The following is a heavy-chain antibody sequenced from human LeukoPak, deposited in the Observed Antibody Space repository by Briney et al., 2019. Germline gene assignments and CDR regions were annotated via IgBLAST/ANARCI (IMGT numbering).Heavy chain of an antibody. CDR1: GFTFSDYW. CDR2: INTDGSIT. CDR3: ARDRGPRTGFMVREAYDY. Sequence: GGSLRLSCAASGFTFSDYWIHWVRQAPGKGLVWVSRINTDGSITNYADSVKGRLSISRDNAKSTLYLQMSSLRAEDTAVYYCARDRGPRTGFMVREAYDYWGQGTLVTVSS. V-gene: IGHV3-74*01. J-gene: IGHJ4*02. D-gene: IGHD3-10*01.